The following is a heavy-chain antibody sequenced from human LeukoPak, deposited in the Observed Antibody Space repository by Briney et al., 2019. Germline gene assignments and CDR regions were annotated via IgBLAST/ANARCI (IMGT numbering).Heavy chain of an antibody. V-gene: IGHV4-59*01. CDR3: ARSGYSYALKNYFDY. D-gene: IGHD5-18*01. Sequence: SETLSLTCTVSGGSISSYYWSWIRQPPGKGLKWIGNIYYSGYTTYSPSLRSRVTISVDTSKNQFSLKLSSVTAADTAVYYCARSGYSYALKNYFDYWGQGTLVTVSS. CDR1: GGSISSYY. J-gene: IGHJ4*02. CDR2: IYYSGYT.